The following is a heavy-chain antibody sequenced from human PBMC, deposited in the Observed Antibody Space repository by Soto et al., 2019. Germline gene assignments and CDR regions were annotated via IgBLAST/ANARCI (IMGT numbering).Heavy chain of an antibody. CDR2: IKRDGSAS. Sequence: EVQLVESGGGLVQPGESRRLSCAVSGFTFSSHWMSWVRQAPGQGLEWVATIKRDGSASYYVDSVKGRFTISRDNANDSLYLQMNRLRADDTAVYYCVRDQGKDILASAFDLWGHGTRVTVSS. CDR3: VRDQGKDILASAFDL. CDR1: GFTFSSHW. V-gene: IGHV3-7*01. D-gene: IGHD5-12*01. J-gene: IGHJ3*01.